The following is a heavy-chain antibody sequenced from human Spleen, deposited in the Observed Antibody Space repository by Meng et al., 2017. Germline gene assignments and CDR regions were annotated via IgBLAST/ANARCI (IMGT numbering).Heavy chain of an antibody. D-gene: IGHD4-11*01. V-gene: IGHV1-3*01. CDR3: ARDPPATTLYLDC. CDR2: INAGTGDR. CDR1: GYTITDYY. J-gene: IGHJ4*02. Sequence: QVQQVQSGAEGKKPGASVKASCKASGYTITDYYLHWARQAPGQGLEWMGRINAGTGDRKYSQKFQDRVTITRDTSATTVYMELSSLRFEDTAVYYCARDPPATTLYLDCWGQGTLVTVSS.